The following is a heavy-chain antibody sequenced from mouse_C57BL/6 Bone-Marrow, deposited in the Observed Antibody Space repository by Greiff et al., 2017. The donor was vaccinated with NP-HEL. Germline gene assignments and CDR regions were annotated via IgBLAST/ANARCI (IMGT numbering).Heavy chain of an antibody. Sequence: EVMLVESGGGLVQSGRSLRLSCATSGFTFSDFYMEWVRQAPGKGLEWIASSRNKANDYTTEYSASVKGRFIVSRDTSQSILYLQMNALRAEDTAIYYCARDEGGNYDAMDDWGQGTSVTVSS. CDR2: SRNKANDYTT. CDR1: GFTFSDFY. D-gene: IGHD2-1*01. J-gene: IGHJ4*01. V-gene: IGHV7-1*01. CDR3: ARDEGGNYDAMDD.